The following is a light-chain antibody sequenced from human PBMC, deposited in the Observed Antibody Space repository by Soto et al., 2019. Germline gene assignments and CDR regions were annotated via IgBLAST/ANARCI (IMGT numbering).Light chain of an antibody. J-gene: IGLJ3*02. CDR1: NSDIGGYNY. V-gene: IGLV2-11*01. Sequence: QSALTQPRSVSGSPGQSVTISCTGTNSDIGGYNYVSWYQQYPGKAPKVMIYDVSRRPSGVPDRFSGSKSGNTASLTISGLQAEDEADYYCCSYAGTYTFWVFGGGTKVTVL. CDR3: CSYAGTYTFWV. CDR2: DVS.